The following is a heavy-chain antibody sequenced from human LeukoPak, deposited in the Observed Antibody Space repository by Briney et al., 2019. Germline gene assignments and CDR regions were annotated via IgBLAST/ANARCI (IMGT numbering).Heavy chain of an antibody. CDR2: IIPIFGTA. CDR1: GGTFSSYA. J-gene: IGHJ4*02. V-gene: IGHV1-69*05. CDR3: ARVADGEGYFDY. D-gene: IGHD3-10*01. Sequence: SVKVSCKASGGTFSSYAISWVRQAPGQGLEWMGGIIPIFGTANYAQKFQGRVTITTDESTSTAYMELSSLRSEDTAVYYCARVADGEGYFDYWGQGALVTVSS.